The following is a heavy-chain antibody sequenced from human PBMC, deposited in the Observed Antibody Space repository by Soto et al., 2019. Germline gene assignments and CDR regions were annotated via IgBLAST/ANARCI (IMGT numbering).Heavy chain of an antibody. Sequence: PSETLSLTCTVSGGSISSYYWSWIRQPPGKGLEWIGYIYYSGSTNYNPSLKSRVTISVDTSKNQFSLKLSSVTAADTSVYYCARLEGSGFKSYDSSGYRAYYFDYWGQGTLVTVSS. D-gene: IGHD3-22*01. CDR3: ARLEGSGFKSYDSSGYRAYYFDY. CDR2: IYYSGST. CDR1: GGSISSYY. J-gene: IGHJ4*02. V-gene: IGHV4-59*08.